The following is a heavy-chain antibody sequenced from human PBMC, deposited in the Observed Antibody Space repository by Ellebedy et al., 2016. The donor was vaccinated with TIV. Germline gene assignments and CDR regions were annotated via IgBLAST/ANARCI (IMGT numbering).Heavy chain of an antibody. J-gene: IGHJ4*02. CDR2: INPSGGST. V-gene: IGHV1-46*01. CDR3: ARVQWLWGNDY. Sequence: ASVKVSCKASGYTFTSYYMHWVRQAPGQGLEWMGIINPSGGSTNYAQKFKGRVTMTRDTSTSTVYMELSSLRSEDTAVYYCARVQWLWGNDYWGQGTLVTVSS. D-gene: IGHD6-19*01. CDR1: GYTFTSYY.